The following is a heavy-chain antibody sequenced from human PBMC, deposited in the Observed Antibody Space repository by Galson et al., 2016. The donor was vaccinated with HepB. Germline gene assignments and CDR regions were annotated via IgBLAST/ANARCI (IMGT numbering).Heavy chain of an antibody. CDR3: AREGVCSGGRCYSGFDY. Sequence: SVKVSCKASDYSFTSDGISWVRQAPGQGLEWIGWISPNNGNTTYAQKLQDRLTMTTDTSTNTVYMELRSLRSDDTAVYYCAREGVCSGGRCYSGFDYWGQGTLVIVSS. D-gene: IGHD2-15*01. CDR1: DYSFTSDG. J-gene: IGHJ4*02. CDR2: ISPNNGNT. V-gene: IGHV1-18*04.